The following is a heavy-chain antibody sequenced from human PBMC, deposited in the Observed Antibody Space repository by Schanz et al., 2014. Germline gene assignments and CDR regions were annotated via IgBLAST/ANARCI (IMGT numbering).Heavy chain of an antibody. CDR3: AKGKDSPYYFDD. D-gene: IGHD2-15*01. V-gene: IGHV3-23*04. Sequence: EVRLVESGGNLVQPGGSLRVSCVGSGFAFRSYPMTWVRQAPGKGLEWVAGISGAGGSTYYVDSVKGRFTISRDNSRNTMYLQMTGLRAEDTAIYYCAKGKDSPYYFDDWGQGTLVTVSS. CDR2: ISGAGGST. J-gene: IGHJ4*02. CDR1: GFAFRSYP.